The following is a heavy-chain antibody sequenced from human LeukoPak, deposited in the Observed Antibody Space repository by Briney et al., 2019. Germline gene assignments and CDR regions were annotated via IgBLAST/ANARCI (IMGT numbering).Heavy chain of an antibody. CDR1: GFTFTDYA. V-gene: IGHV3-23*01. CDR2: ISASGSTT. Sequence: GGSLRLSCAASGFTFTDYAMGWVRQAPGQGLEWASTISASGSTTYYADSVRGRFTISRDNSKNTLSLQMSSLRAEDTAVYYCAKARTPYNSGFDYWGQGALVAVSS. J-gene: IGHJ4*02. CDR3: AKARTPYNSGFDY. D-gene: IGHD6-19*01.